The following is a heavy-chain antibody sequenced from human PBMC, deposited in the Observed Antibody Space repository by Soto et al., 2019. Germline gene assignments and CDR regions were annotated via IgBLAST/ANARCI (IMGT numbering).Heavy chain of an antibody. D-gene: IGHD6-19*01. CDR1: GYTFSSYD. CDR3: ATAGGGWYLY. Sequence: QVQLVQSGAEVKKPGASVKVSCKASGYTFSSYDINWVRQATGQGLEWMGWLNPNSGDTGYAQKVQGRVTLTRNTSINTAYIELSSLTSDDTAVYYCATAGGGWYLYWAQGSLVIVYS. V-gene: IGHV1-8*01. CDR2: LNPNSGDT. J-gene: IGHJ4*02.